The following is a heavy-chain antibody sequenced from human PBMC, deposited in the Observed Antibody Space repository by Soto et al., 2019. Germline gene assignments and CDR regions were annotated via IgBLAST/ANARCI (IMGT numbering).Heavy chain of an antibody. CDR1: GYTFTNYD. V-gene: IGHV1-8*01. CDR3: GGGPAEGEGATYY. D-gene: IGHD1-26*01. J-gene: IGHJ4*02. CDR2: MNPDNGNT. Sequence: QVQLVQSGAEVKKPGASVKVSCKASGYTFTNYDINWVRQATGQGLEWMGWMNPDNGNTGYAQEFQGRVTMTRDTSIRTAYMDLSSLRPEDTAVYYWGGGPAEGEGATYYWGQGTLVTVSS.